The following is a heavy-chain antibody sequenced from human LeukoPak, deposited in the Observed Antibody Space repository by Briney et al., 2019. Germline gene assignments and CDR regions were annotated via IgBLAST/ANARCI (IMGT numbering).Heavy chain of an antibody. CDR3: ASGQGDILTLDRDYYYGMDV. CDR1: GGSISSGGYS. D-gene: IGHD3-9*01. CDR2: IYHSGST. Sequence: SQTLSLTCAVSGGSISSGGYSWSWIRQPPGKGLEWIGYIYHSGSTYYNPSLKSRVTISVDRSKNQFSLKLSSVTAADTAVYYCASGQGDILTLDRDYYYGMDVWGKGTTVTVSS. V-gene: IGHV4-30-2*01. J-gene: IGHJ6*04.